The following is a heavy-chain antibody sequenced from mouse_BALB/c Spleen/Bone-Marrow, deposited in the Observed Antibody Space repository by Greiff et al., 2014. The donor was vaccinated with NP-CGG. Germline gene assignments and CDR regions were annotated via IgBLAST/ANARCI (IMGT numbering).Heavy chain of an antibody. CDR1: GFTFSSYA. D-gene: IGHD1-1*01. Sequence: EVQVVESGGGLVKPGGSLKLSCAASGFTFSSYAMSWVRQTPEKRLEWVATISSGGSYTYYPDSVKGRFTISRDNAKNTLYLQMSSLRSEDTAMYYCARQAVLRAHFDYWGQGTTLTVSS. J-gene: IGHJ2*01. CDR2: ISSGGSYT. CDR3: ARQAVLRAHFDY. V-gene: IGHV5-9-3*01.